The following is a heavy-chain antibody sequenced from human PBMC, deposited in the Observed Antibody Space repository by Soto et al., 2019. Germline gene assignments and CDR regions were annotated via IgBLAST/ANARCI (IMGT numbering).Heavy chain of an antibody. Sequence: EVQLVESGGGLVQPGGSLRLSCAASGFTFSSYWMHWVRQAPGKGLVWVSRINSDGSSTSYADSVKGRFTISRDNAKNTLYRQMNSLRAEDTAVYYCAREGVVVPAAENWFDPWGQGTLVTVSS. CDR3: AREGVVVPAAENWFDP. D-gene: IGHD2-2*01. J-gene: IGHJ5*02. CDR2: INSDGSST. CDR1: GFTFSSYW. V-gene: IGHV3-74*01.